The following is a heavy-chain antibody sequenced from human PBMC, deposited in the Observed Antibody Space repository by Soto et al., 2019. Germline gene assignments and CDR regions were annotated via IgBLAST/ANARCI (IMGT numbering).Heavy chain of an antibody. V-gene: IGHV1-69*13. Sequence: ASVKVSCKASGGTFSSYAINWVRQAPGQGLEWMGGIIPIFGTANYAQKFQGRVTITADESTSTAYLDLSRLRSEDTAVYYCARPVEMATISRSYLFYWGQGTLVTVSS. CDR3: ARPVEMATISRSYLFY. CDR2: IIPIFGTA. J-gene: IGHJ4*02. D-gene: IGHD5-12*01. CDR1: GGTFSSYA.